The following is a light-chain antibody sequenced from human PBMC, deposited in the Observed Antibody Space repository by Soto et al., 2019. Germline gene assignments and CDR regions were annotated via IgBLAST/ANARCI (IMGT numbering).Light chain of an antibody. J-gene: IGKJ1*01. CDR3: QQYNNWPWT. CDR1: QSVTSN. V-gene: IGKV3-15*01. CDR2: SSS. Sequence: EIVMTQSPATLSVSPGDSATLSCRASQSVTSNLAWYQHKPGQAPRLLIYSSSTRAAGIPARFGGSGSGTDFTLTISRLEPEDFAVYYCQQYNNWPWTFGQGTKVDI.